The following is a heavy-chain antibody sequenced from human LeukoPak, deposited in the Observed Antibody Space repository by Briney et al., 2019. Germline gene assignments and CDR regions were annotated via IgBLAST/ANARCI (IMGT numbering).Heavy chain of an antibody. V-gene: IGHV4-30-2*01. J-gene: IGHJ4*02. CDR3: ARVVTDILTGYYHFDY. CDR2: IYHSGST. CDR1: GGSISSGDYY. Sequence: SQTLSLTCTVSGGSISSGDYYWSWIRQPPGKGLEWIGYIYHSGSTYYNPSLKSRVTISVDRSKNQFSLKLSSVTAADTAVYYCARVVTDILTGYYHFDYWGQGTLVTVSS. D-gene: IGHD3-9*01.